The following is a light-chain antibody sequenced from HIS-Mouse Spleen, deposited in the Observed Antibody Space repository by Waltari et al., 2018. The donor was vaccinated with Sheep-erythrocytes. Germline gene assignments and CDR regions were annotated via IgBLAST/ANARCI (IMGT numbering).Light chain of an antibody. Sequence: DIQMTQSPSSLSASVGDRVTITCQASQDIRNYLNWYQQKPGKAPKLLIYDASNLETGVPSRFSGSGSGTDFTFTISSLQPEDIATYYCQQYDNLLITFGGGTKVEIK. CDR1: QDIRNY. CDR3: QQYDNLLIT. J-gene: IGKJ4*01. CDR2: DAS. V-gene: IGKV1-33*01.